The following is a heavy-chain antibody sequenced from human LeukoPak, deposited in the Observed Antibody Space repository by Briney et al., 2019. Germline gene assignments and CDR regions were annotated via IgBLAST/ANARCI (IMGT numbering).Heavy chain of an antibody. CDR2: ISAYNGNT. V-gene: IGHV1-18*01. Sequence: ASVKVSCKASGYTFTSYGISWVRQAPGQGLEWMGWISAYNGNTNYAQKLQGRVTMTTDTSTSTAYMELRSLRSDDTAVYYCARVIFGDYYYGSSGYPDYWGQGTLVTVSS. J-gene: IGHJ4*02. CDR1: GYTFTSYG. D-gene: IGHD3-22*01. CDR3: ARVIFGDYYYGSSGYPDY.